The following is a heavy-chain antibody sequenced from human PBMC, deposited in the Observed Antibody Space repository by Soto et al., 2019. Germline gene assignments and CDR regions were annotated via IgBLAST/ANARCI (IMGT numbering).Heavy chain of an antibody. CDR2: IYSSGST. CDR1: GGSVSGASISSTDYY. CDR3: ARAGDRPNYHYYYGMDV. Sequence: SETQSLTSTVSGGSVSGASISSTDYYWSWIRQPPGKGLEWIGYIYSSGSTYYNPSLMGRVTISVDTSKNQFSLKLSSLTAADTAVYYCARAGDRPNYHYYYGMDVWGQGTTVTVSS. D-gene: IGHD3-16*01. V-gene: IGHV4-30-4*01. J-gene: IGHJ6*02.